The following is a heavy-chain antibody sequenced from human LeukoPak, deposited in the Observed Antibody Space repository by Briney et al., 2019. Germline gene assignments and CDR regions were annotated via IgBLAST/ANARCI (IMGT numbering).Heavy chain of an antibody. CDR1: GGTFSSYA. CDR3: ARDRYDILTGYYKDAYFDY. CDR2: IIPIFGTA. D-gene: IGHD3-9*01. J-gene: IGHJ4*02. Sequence: SVKVSRKASGGTFSSYAISWVRQAPGQGLEWMGRIIPIFGTANYAQKFQGRVTITTDESTSTAYMELSSLRSEDTAVYYCARDRYDILTGYYKDAYFDYWGQGTLVTVSS. V-gene: IGHV1-69*05.